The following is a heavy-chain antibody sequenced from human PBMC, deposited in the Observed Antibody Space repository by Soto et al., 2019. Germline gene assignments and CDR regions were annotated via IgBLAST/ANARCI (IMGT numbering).Heavy chain of an antibody. CDR3: VRVGGYYGDYPNFDY. Sequence: SETLSLTCTISGGSISPYYWSWIRQPPGKGLEWIGYIYYSGSTKYNPSLKSRVTISIGTSQNQFSLRLSSVTAADTAVDYCVRVGGYYGDYPNFDYWGQGTQVTVSS. J-gene: IGHJ4*02. V-gene: IGHV4-59*01. D-gene: IGHD4-17*01. CDR2: IYYSGST. CDR1: GGSISPYY.